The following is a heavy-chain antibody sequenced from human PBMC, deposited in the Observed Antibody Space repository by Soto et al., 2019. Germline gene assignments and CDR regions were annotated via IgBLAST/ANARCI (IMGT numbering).Heavy chain of an antibody. Sequence: ASVKVSCKASGYTFTGYYMHWVRQAPGQGLEWMGWINPNSGGTNYAQKFQGWVTMTRDTSISTAYMELSRLRSDDTAVYYCAGGDYDFWSGPGIWLDPWGQGTLVTVSS. CDR1: GYTFTGYY. CDR2: INPNSGGT. J-gene: IGHJ5*02. CDR3: AGGDYDFWSGPGIWLDP. D-gene: IGHD3-3*01. V-gene: IGHV1-2*04.